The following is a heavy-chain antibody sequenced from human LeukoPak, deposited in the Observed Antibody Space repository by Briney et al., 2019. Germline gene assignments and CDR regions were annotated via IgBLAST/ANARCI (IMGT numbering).Heavy chain of an antibody. Sequence: GGSLRLSCAASGFTFTSYWLTWVRLAPGKGLEWVASIKQDGTEIHYVDSVKGRFTISRDNTKNSLYLQMNSLRAEDTAIYYCARDNNRLFDCWGQGTLVTVSS. CDR1: GFTFTSYW. J-gene: IGHJ4*02. CDR3: ARDNNRLFDC. CDR2: IKQDGTEI. V-gene: IGHV3-7*01. D-gene: IGHD6-25*01.